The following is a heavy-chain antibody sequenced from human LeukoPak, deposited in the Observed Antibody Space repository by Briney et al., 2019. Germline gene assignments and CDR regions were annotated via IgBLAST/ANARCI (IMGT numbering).Heavy chain of an antibody. Sequence: SETLSLTCTVSSGSINFYYWSWIRQAPGKGLEWIGYIYYRGSTNYNPSLKSRVTISVDTPKNQFSLNLSSVTAADTAIYYCARTTGNYGYYFDYWGQGAQVTVSS. J-gene: IGHJ4*02. D-gene: IGHD1-7*01. CDR1: SGSINFYY. CDR3: ARTTGNYGYYFDY. V-gene: IGHV4-59*01. CDR2: IYYRGST.